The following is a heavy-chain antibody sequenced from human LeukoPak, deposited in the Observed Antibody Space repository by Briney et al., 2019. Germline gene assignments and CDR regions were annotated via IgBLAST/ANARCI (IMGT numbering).Heavy chain of an antibody. D-gene: IGHD3-22*01. CDR1: GGSISSNNYF. CDR2: KDYTGRA. V-gene: IGHV4-30-4*01. CDR3: AREVDATSDSDAFDI. J-gene: IGHJ3*02. Sequence: SETLSLTCTVSGGSISSNNYFWSWVRQPPGKGLEWIGYKDYTGRAHYNPSLNSRVTMTLDTSKNQFSLRMTSVTAADTAEYYCAREVDATSDSDAFDIWGQGTMVTASS.